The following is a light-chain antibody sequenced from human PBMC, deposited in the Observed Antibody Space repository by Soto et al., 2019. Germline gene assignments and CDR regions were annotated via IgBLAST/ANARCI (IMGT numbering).Light chain of an antibody. CDR1: SSXVGGYNY. CDR2: DVT. J-gene: IGLJ2*01. Sequence: QSALTQPASVSGSPGQSITISCAGTSSXVGGYNYVSWYQQHPGKAPRLMIYDVTNRPSGVSNRFSGSKSGNTASLTISGLXXXXXAXXXCSSYTSSSSLVVFGGGTKLTVL. CDR3: SSYTSSSSLVV. V-gene: IGLV2-14*01.